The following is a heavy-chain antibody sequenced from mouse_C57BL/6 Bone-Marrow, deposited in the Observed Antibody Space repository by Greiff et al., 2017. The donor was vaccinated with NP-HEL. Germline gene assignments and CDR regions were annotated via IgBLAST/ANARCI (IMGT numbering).Heavy chain of an antibody. CDR3: TAPLYYDYDGEFAY. Sequence: VQLKESGGGLVQPGGSMKLSCVASGFTFSNYWMNWVRQSPEKGLEWVAQIRLKSDNYATHYAESVKGRFTISRDDSKSSVYLQMNNLRAEDTGIYYCTAPLYYDYDGEFAYWGQGTLVTVSA. J-gene: IGHJ3*01. CDR2: IRLKSDNYAT. D-gene: IGHD2-4*01. CDR1: GFTFSNYW. V-gene: IGHV6-3*01.